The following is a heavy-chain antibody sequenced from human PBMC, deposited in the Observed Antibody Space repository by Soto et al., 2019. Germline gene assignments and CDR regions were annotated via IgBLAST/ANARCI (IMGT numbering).Heavy chain of an antibody. CDR2: IYYIAGT. CDR1: GDSVSNGDYS. V-gene: IGHV4-61*08. D-gene: IGHD5-18*01. CDR3: ARDGTAMAHYYYGMDV. Sequence: PSETLSLTCSVSGDSVSNGDYSWSWIRQPPGKGLEWIGYIYYIAGTYYNPSLKSRVTISVDTSKNQFSVKLSSVTAADTAVYYCARDGTAMAHYYYGMDVWGQGTTVTVSS. J-gene: IGHJ6*02.